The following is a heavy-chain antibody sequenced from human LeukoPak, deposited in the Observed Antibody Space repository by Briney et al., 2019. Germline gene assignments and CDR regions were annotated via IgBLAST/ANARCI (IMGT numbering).Heavy chain of an antibody. CDR1: GGSFSGYY. D-gene: IGHD3-22*01. CDR3: ARGFYDSSGYLAQGARFDY. CDR2: INHSGST. V-gene: IGHV4-34*01. J-gene: IGHJ4*02. Sequence: SETLSLTCAVYGGSFSGYYWSWIRQPPGKGLEWIGEINHSGSTNYNPSLKSRVTISVDTSKNQFSLKLSSVTAADTAVYYCARGFYDSSGYLAQGARFDYWSQGILVTVSS.